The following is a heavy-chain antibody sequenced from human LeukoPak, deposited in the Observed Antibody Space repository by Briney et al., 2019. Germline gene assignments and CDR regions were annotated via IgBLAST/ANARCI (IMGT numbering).Heavy chain of an antibody. Sequence: GGSLRLSCATSGFTFSSYGMHWVRQVPGKGLEWVAVISYDARSNYHVDFVKGRFTISRDNSKNTLYLQMNSLRAEDTAVYYCAKDLHKTASFGVVITRNYYYYMDVWGKGTTVTVSS. J-gene: IGHJ6*03. CDR3: AKDLHKTASFGVVITRNYYYYMDV. CDR1: GFTFSSYG. CDR2: ISYDARSN. V-gene: IGHV3-33*05. D-gene: IGHD3-3*01.